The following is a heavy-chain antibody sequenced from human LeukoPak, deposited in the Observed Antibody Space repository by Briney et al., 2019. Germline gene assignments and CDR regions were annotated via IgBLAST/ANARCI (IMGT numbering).Heavy chain of an antibody. CDR2: IYTGGST. CDR3: ARDPGPGDY. CDR1: GFTVNSNY. Sequence: GGSVRLSCAASGFTVNSNYMSWLRQAPGQGLEWVSVIYTGGSTYYADSVKGRFAISRDNAKISLYLQMNSLRAEDTAVYYCARDPGPGDYWGHGTLVTVSS. J-gene: IGHJ4*01. D-gene: IGHD1-1*01. V-gene: IGHV3-53*01.